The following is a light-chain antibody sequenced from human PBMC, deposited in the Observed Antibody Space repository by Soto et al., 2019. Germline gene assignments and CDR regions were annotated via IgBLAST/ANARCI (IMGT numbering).Light chain of an antibody. CDR1: QTVRNNY. V-gene: IGKV3-20*01. Sequence: EFVLTQSPGTLSLSPGERATLSCRASQTVRNNYLAWYQQKPGQAPRLLIYGASSRATGIPDRFSGSGSGTDFTLTISRLEPEDFAVYYCQQYGSSAWKFGQGTKVDI. CDR2: GAS. J-gene: IGKJ1*01. CDR3: QQYGSSAWK.